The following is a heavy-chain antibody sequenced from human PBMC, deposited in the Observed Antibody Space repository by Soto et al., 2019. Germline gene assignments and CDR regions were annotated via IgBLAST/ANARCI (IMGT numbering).Heavy chain of an antibody. CDR3: ARGYYDILTGTTYYGMDV. D-gene: IGHD3-9*01. V-gene: IGHV4-59*01. CDR2: IYYSGST. J-gene: IGHJ6*02. CDR1: GGSISSYY. Sequence: ETLSLTCTVSGGSISSYYWSWIRQPPGKGLEWIGYIYYSGSTNYNPSLKSRVTISVDTSKNQFSLKLSSVTAADTAVYYCARGYYDILTGTTYYGMDVWGQGTTVTVSS.